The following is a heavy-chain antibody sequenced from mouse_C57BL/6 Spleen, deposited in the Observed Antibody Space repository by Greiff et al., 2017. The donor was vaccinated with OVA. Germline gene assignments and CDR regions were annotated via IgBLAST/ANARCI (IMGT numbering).Heavy chain of an antibody. CDR1: GYAFSSSW. Sequence: LQESGPELVKPGASVKISCKASGYAFSSSWMNWVKQRPGKGLEWIGRIYPGDGDTNYNGKFKGKATLTADKSSSTAYMQLSSLTSEDSAVYFCAREPGVFDYWGQGTTLTVSS. V-gene: IGHV1-82*01. J-gene: IGHJ2*01. CDR2: IYPGDGDT. CDR3: AREPGVFDY.